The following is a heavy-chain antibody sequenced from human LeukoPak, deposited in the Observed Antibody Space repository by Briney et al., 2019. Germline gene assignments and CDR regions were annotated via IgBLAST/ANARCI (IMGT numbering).Heavy chain of an antibody. V-gene: IGHV4-59*02. CDR1: GGSVSSYY. Sequence: KTSESLSLTCTVSGGSVSSYYWSWIRQPPGKGLEWIGYINYGRRTDSNPSLKGRGAISLDTSKNQDSLKLNSVTAADTAVYYCARSSYSGTLPGGYWGQGTLVTVSS. CDR2: INYGRRT. D-gene: IGHD1-26*01. J-gene: IGHJ4*02. CDR3: ARSSYSGTLPGGY.